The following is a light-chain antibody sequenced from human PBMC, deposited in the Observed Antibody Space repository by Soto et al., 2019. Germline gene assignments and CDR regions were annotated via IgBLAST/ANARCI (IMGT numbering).Light chain of an antibody. V-gene: IGLV2-14*01. CDR1: SHDIGGYKY. CDR3: CAYTSTSALYV. CDR2: EVS. Sequence: QSALTQPASVSGSPGQSITISCTGTSHDIGGYKYVSWYQQHPGKAPKLMIYEVSNRPSGVSNRFSGSTSGNTASLTISGLQTEDEAEYYCCAYTSTSALYVFGTGTKVTVL. J-gene: IGLJ1*01.